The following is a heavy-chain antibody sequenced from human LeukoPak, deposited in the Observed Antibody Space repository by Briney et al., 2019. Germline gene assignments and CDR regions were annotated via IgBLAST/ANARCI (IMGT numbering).Heavy chain of an antibody. D-gene: IGHD2-8*01. Sequence: GGSLRLSCTGSAFTFSSYDMHWVRQAPGKGLEWVAVISYDGSNKYYADSVKGRFTFSRDNSKNTLYLQMNSLRAEDTAVYYCAKEYCSNSVCHSLDYWGQGTLVTVSS. CDR1: AFTFSSYD. J-gene: IGHJ4*02. V-gene: IGHV3-30*18. CDR2: ISYDGSNK. CDR3: AKEYCSNSVCHSLDY.